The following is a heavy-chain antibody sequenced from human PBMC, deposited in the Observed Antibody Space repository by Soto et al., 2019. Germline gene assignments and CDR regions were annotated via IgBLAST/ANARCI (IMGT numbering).Heavy chain of an antibody. CDR2: II. V-gene: IGHV3-48*04. Sequence: HPGGSLRLSCEASGFNFSHYAMHWVRQAPGKGLEWLAIISLEGRFTISRDNAKNSLYLQMNSLRAEDTAVYYCARDRWGYSSSPSVLDYWGQGTLVTVSS. J-gene: IGHJ4*02. CDR3: ARDRWGYSSSPSVLDY. CDR1: GFNFSHYA. D-gene: IGHD6-6*01.